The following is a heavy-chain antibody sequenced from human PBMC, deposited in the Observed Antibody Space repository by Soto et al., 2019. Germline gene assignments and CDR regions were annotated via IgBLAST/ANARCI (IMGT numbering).Heavy chain of an antibody. CDR3: ARDSSSWYSRGGAFDI. D-gene: IGHD6-13*01. Sequence: PSDTLSLTCAVYGGSFSGYYWSWIRKPPGKGLEWIGEINHSGSTNYNPSLKSRVTISVDTSKNQFSLKLSSVTAADTAVYYCARDSSSWYSRGGAFDIWGQGTMVTVSS. CDR1: GGSFSGYY. V-gene: IGHV4-34*01. J-gene: IGHJ3*02. CDR2: INHSGST.